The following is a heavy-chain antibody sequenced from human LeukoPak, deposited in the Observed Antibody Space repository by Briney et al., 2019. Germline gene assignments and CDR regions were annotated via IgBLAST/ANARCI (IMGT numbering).Heavy chain of an antibody. CDR2: IYPGGSDT. V-gene: IGHV5-51*01. D-gene: IGHD3-22*01. CDR3: ARRQYYYDSSGYYYSYYFDY. J-gene: IGHJ4*02. Sequence: GESLKISCKGSGYSFTSYWIGWVRQMPGKGLEWLGIIYPGGSDTRYSPSFQGQVTISADKSISTAYLQWSSLKASDTAMYYCARRQYYYDSSGYYYSYYFDYWGQGTLVTVSS. CDR1: GYSFTSYW.